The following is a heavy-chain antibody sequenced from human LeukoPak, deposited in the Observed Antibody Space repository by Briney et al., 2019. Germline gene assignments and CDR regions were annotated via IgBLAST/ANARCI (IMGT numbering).Heavy chain of an antibody. CDR1: GFTFSTYT. D-gene: IGHD6-13*01. V-gene: IGHV3-30-3*01. J-gene: IGHJ4*02. Sequence: GRSLRLSCAASGFTFSTYTMHWVRQAPGKELEWVAVISYDGTNKYYADSVKGRFTISRDNSENTLNLQMNSLRAEDTAVYYCAKARAGDITAAFNYWGQGTLVTVS. CDR2: ISYDGTNK. CDR3: AKARAGDITAAFNY.